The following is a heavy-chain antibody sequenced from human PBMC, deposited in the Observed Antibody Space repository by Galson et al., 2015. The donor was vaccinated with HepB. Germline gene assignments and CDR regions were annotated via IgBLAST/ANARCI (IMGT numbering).Heavy chain of an antibody. D-gene: IGHD5-18*01. CDR1: GFTFSDYY. CDR2: ISSSSSYT. J-gene: IGHJ4*02. V-gene: IGHV3-11*06. Sequence: SLRLSCAASGFTFSDYYMSWIRQAPGKGLEWVSYISSSSSYTNYADSVKGRFTISRDNAKNSLYLQMNSLRAEDTAVYYCARDQNSYGYFDYWGQGTLVTVSS. CDR3: ARDQNSYGYFDY.